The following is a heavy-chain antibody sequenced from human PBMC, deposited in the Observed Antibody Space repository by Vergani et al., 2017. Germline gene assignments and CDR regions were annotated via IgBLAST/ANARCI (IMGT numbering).Heavy chain of an antibody. CDR1: GFTFSSYW. Sequence: EVQLVESGGGLVQPGGSLRLSCAASGFTFSSYWMHWVRQAPGKGLVWVSRINSDGSSKSYADSVKGRFTISRDNAKNSLYLQMNSLRAEDTAVYYCAREGYCSSTSCYGVYYYYYMDVWGKGTTVTVSS. CDR3: AREGYCSSTSCYGVYYYYYMDV. J-gene: IGHJ6*03. D-gene: IGHD2-2*01. CDR2: INSDGSSK. V-gene: IGHV3-74*01.